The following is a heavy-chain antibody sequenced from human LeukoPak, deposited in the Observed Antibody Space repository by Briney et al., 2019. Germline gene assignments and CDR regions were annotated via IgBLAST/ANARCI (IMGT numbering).Heavy chain of an antibody. CDR1: GFTFSSYS. Sequence: PGGSLRLSCAASGFTFSSYSMNWVRQAPGKGLEWDSSISSSGSTIYYADSVKGRFTISRDNAKNSLYLQMNSLRAEDTAVYYCARVRRGYSSGWYDYWGQGTLVTVSS. CDR2: ISSSGSTI. V-gene: IGHV3-21*04. D-gene: IGHD6-19*01. CDR3: ARVRRGYSSGWYDY. J-gene: IGHJ4*02.